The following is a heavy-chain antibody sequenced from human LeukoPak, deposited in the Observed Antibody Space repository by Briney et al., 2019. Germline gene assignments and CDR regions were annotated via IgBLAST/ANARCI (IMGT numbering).Heavy chain of an antibody. CDR1: GGTFSSYA. V-gene: IGHV1-69*13. J-gene: IGHJ4*02. CDR3: ARAPVWFGELLYNDY. CDR2: IIPIFGTA. Sequence: ASVKVSCKASGGTFSSYAISWVRQAPGQGLEWMGGIIPIFGTANYAQKFQGRVTITADESTSTAYMELSSLRSEDTAVYYCARAPVWFGELLYNDYWGQGTLVTVSS. D-gene: IGHD3-10*01.